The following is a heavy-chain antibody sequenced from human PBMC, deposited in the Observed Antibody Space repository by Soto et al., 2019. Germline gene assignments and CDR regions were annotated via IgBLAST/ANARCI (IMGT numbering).Heavy chain of an antibody. D-gene: IGHD5-12*01. CDR2: IIPVFGRT. V-gene: IGHV1-69*13. J-gene: IGHJ1*01. CDR3: AREGSGYNF. CDR1: GGTFSSFG. Sequence: ASVKVSCKASGGTFSSFGISGVRQAPGQGLEWMGGIIPVFGRTNYAQRFRGRLTITADESTNTGYMELIDLTSEDTAVYYCAREGSGYNFWGQGTQVTVSS.